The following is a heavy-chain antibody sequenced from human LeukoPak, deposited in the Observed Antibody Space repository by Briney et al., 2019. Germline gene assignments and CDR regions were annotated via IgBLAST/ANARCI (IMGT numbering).Heavy chain of an antibody. CDR1: GGSISSYY. CDR2: IYYSGST. J-gene: IGHJ5*02. D-gene: IGHD4-17*01. CDR3: ARDTPPTVTTPRGWFDP. V-gene: IGHV4-59*12. Sequence: SETLSLTCTVSGGSISSYYWSWIRQPPGKGLEWIGYIYYSGSTNYNPSLKSRVTISVDTSKNQFSLKLSSVTAADTAVYYCARDTPPTVTTPRGWFDPWGQGTLVTVSS.